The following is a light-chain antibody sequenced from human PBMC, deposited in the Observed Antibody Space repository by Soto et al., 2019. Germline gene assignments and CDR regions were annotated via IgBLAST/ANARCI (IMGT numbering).Light chain of an antibody. CDR2: DAS. Sequence: IVFTESTCTPSFAPGGRATLSCRASQSVSSSYLAWYQRKPGQAPRLLIYDASNRATGIPARFSGSGSGTDFTLTISSLEHEDFAVYYCQQRSNWGRLTFGGGTKVDIK. CDR1: QSVSSSY. V-gene: IGKV3D-20*02. J-gene: IGKJ4*01. CDR3: QQRSNWGRLT.